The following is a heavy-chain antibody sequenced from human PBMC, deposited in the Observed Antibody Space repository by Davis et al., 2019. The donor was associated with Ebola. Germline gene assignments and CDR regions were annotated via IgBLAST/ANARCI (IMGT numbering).Heavy chain of an antibody. Sequence: ASVKVSCKASGYTFTSYDINWVRQATGQGLEWMGWMNPNSGNTGYAQKFQGRVTMTRNISISTAYMELSSLRSEDTAVYYCARAVAGLYYFDYWGQGTLVTVSS. CDR3: ARAVAGLYYFDY. D-gene: IGHD6-19*01. CDR2: MNPNSGNT. J-gene: IGHJ4*02. CDR1: GYTFTSYD. V-gene: IGHV1-8*01.